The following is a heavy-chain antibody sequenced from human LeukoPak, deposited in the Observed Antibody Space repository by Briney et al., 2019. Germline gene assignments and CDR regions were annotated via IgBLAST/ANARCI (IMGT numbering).Heavy chain of an antibody. D-gene: IGHD2-8*01. CDR1: GFTFTSYY. Sequence: ASVKVSCKASGFTFTSYYVHWARQAPGQGLEWMGIINPRDATTYYAQKFQGRVTVTRDMSTSTVYMELSSLRSEDTAVYYCARGVPLGYCTYGVCYPPYYFDYWGQGTLVTASS. J-gene: IGHJ4*02. V-gene: IGHV1-46*01. CDR3: ARGVPLGYCTYGVCYPPYYFDY. CDR2: INPRDATT.